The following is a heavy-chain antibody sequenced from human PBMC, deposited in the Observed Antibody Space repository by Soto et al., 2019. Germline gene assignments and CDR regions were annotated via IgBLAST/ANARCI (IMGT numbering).Heavy chain of an antibody. CDR3: ARAYYDAFDI. V-gene: IGHV3-11*01. CDR2: ISSSGTGI. Sequence: QVQLVESGGGLVKPGGSLRLSCAASGFTFSDYYMTWIRQAPGKGLDWVAYISSSGTGIYYADSVKGRFTISRDNAKKSLYLQMSSLRAEDTAVYYGARAYYDAFDIWGQGTMVTVSS. CDR1: GFTFSDYY. D-gene: IGHD2-8*01. J-gene: IGHJ3*02.